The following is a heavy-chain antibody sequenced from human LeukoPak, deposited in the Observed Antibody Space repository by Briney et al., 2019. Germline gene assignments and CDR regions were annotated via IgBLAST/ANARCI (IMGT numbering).Heavy chain of an antibody. CDR1: GGSISSYY. CDR2: IYYSGST. V-gene: IGHV4-59*12. D-gene: IGHD1-1*01. CDR3: ARLALPTGTLDY. Sequence: SETLSLTCTVSGGSISSYYWSWIRQPPGKGLEWIGYIYYSGSTNYNPSLKSRVTISVDTSKNQFSLKLSSVTAADTAVYYCARLALPTGTLDYWGQGTLVTVSS. J-gene: IGHJ4*02.